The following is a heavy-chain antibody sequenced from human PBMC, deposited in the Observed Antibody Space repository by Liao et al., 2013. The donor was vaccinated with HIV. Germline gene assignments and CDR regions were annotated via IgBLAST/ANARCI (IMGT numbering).Heavy chain of an antibody. CDR2: VYSSGST. V-gene: IGHV4-61*02. Sequence: QVQLQESGPGLVKPSQTLSLTCYVFGDSIQNGNSYFSWIRQPAGGTLEWIGRVYSSGSTNYSPSLKSRVTMSVDTSKNQFSLKLSSVTAADTAVYYCARTNSYSGTDYWGQGTLVTVSS. D-gene: IGHD1-26*01. J-gene: IGHJ4*02. CDR1: GDSIQNGNSY. CDR3: ARTNSYSGTDY.